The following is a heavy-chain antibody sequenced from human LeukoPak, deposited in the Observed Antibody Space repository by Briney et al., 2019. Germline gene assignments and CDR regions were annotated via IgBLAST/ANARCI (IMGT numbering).Heavy chain of an antibody. CDR2: IYYSGST. Sequence: SETLSLTCTVSGGSISSYYWGWIRQPPGKGLEWIGYIYYSGSTNYNPSLKSRVTISVDTSKNQFSLKLSSVTAADTAVYYCARYLDILTGFDYWGQGTLVTVSS. CDR3: ARYLDILTGFDY. CDR1: GGSISSYY. J-gene: IGHJ4*02. V-gene: IGHV4-59*08. D-gene: IGHD3-9*01.